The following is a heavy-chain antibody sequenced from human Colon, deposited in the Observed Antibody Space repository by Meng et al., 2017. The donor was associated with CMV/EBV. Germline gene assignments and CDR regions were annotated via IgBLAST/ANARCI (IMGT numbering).Heavy chain of an antibody. CDR1: GGSSSSGGDD. V-gene: IGHV4-30-4*01. Sequence: GGSSSSGGDDWTWSRQPPGKGLEWIEYSYHSGSTYYNPSLKSRVIISVDTSKNQFSLKLSSVTAADTAVYCCARGHGSGTPGWFDPWGQGTLVTVSS. J-gene: IGHJ5*02. CDR2: SYHSGST. CDR3: ARGHGSGTPGWFDP. D-gene: IGHD3-10*01.